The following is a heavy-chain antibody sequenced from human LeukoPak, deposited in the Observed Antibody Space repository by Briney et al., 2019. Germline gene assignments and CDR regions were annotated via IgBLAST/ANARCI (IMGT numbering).Heavy chain of an antibody. V-gene: IGHV1-2*02. CDR2: INPNSGGT. J-gene: IGHJ5*02. Sequence: ASVKVSCKASGGTFSSYAISWVRQAPGQGLEWMGWINPNSGGTNYAQKFQGRVTMTRDTSISTAYMELSRLRSDDTAVYYCARDSNEYYDFWSGYSGWFDPWGQGTLVTVPS. CDR1: GGTFSSYA. D-gene: IGHD3-3*01. CDR3: ARDSNEYYDFWSGYSGWFDP.